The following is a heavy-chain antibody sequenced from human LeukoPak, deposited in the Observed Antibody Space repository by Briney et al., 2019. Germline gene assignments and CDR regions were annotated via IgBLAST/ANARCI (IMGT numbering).Heavy chain of an antibody. CDR1: GYTFTIYA. CDR2: INTYNGNT. CDR3: ARDPHEFSSGWSQFDY. V-gene: IGHV1-18*01. D-gene: IGHD6-19*01. J-gene: IGHJ4*02. Sequence: ASVKVSCKASGYTFTIYAISWERQAPGQGPEWTRWINTYNGNTNYAQKFQGRVTMTTDTFTSTAYMELRSLRSDDTAVYYCARDPHEFSSGWSQFDYWGQGTLVTVSS.